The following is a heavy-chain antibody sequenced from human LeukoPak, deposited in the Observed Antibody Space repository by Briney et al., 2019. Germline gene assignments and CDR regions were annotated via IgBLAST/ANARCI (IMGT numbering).Heavy chain of an antibody. D-gene: IGHD2-2*01. Sequence: ASVKVSCKASGYTFTSYDINWVRQATGQGLEWMGWMNPNSGNTGYAQKFQGRVTMTRDTSISTAYMELSRLRSDDTAVYYCVRSPNGVVVVEQENWFDPWGQGTLVTVSS. J-gene: IGHJ5*02. V-gene: IGHV1-8*01. CDR3: VRSPNGVVVVEQENWFDP. CDR2: MNPNSGNT. CDR1: GYTFTSYD.